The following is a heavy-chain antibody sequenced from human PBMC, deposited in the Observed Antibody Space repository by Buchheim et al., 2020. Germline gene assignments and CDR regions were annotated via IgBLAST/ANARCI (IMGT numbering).Heavy chain of an antibody. CDR1: GFTFSSYG. V-gene: IGHV3-33*01. Sequence: QVQLVESGGGVVQPGRSLRLSCAASGFTFSSYGMHWVRQAPGKGLEWVAVIWYDGSNKYYADSVKGRFTISRDNTKKTPYLQMNSLRAEDTAVYYCARGRGGTSLFDYWGQGTL. J-gene: IGHJ4*02. D-gene: IGHD1-7*01. CDR3: ARGRGGTSLFDY. CDR2: IWYDGSNK.